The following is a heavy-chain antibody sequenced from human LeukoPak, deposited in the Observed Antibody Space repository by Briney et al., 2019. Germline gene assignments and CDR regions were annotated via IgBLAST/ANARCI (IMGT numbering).Heavy chain of an antibody. Sequence: GSLRLSCAASGFTVSSNYMSWVRQAPGKGLEWVSVIYSGGSTYYADSVKGRFTISRDNSKNTLYLQMNSLRAEDTAVYYCARSIAASDPCFDYWGQGTLVTVSS. J-gene: IGHJ4*02. CDR3: ARSIAASDPCFDY. V-gene: IGHV3-53*01. CDR2: IYSGGST. CDR1: GFTVSSNY. D-gene: IGHD6-6*01.